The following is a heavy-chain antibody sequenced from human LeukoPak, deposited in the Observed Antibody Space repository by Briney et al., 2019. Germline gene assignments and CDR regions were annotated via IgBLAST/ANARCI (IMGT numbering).Heavy chain of an antibody. V-gene: IGHV3-74*01. D-gene: IGHD4-17*01. Sequence: GGSLRLSCAASGFTFSSYRMYWVRQAPGKGLVWVSRINSDGSSTTYADSVKGRFTISRDNSKNTPYLQMNSLGAEDTAVYYCAKEIWPTVTTPGWTYFDYWGQGALVTVSS. J-gene: IGHJ4*02. CDR1: GFTFSSYR. CDR2: INSDGSST. CDR3: AKEIWPTVTTPGWTYFDY.